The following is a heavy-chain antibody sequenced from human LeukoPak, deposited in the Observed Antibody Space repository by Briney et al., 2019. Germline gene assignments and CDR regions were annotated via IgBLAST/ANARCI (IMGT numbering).Heavy chain of an antibody. CDR3: AKDGQAGRTYYYGSGSYSDY. CDR2: SRNTASIYTT. Sequence: GGSLRLSCAASGFTFSDHDMDWVRQAPGKGLQWVGRSRNTASIYTTKYAASVKGRFTISRDDSQNTLFLQMNSLKTEDTAVYYCAKDGQAGRTYYYGSGSYSDYWGQGTLVTVSS. CDR1: GFTFSDHD. J-gene: IGHJ4*02. V-gene: IGHV3-72*01. D-gene: IGHD3-10*01.